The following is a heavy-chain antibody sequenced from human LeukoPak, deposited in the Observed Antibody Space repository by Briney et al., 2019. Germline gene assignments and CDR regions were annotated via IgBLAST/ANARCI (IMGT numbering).Heavy chain of an antibody. D-gene: IGHD3-3*01. J-gene: IGHJ6*03. CDR2: IIPIFGTA. Sequence: SVKVSCKASGGTFSSYAISWVRQAPGQGLEWMGGIIPIFGTANYAQKFQGRVTITTDESTSTAYMELSSLRSEDTAVYYCARYPSGNSYYYYMDVWGKGTTVTVSS. CDR3: ARYPSGNSYYYYMDV. V-gene: IGHV1-69*05. CDR1: GGTFSSYA.